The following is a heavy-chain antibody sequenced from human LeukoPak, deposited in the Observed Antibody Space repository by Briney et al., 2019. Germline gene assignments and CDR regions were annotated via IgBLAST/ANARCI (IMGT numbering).Heavy chain of an antibody. CDR2: ISNDGSKK. D-gene: IGHD5-18*01. J-gene: IGHJ4*02. CDR3: AKDRYGYAFEYSDS. CDR1: GFTFSSYG. Sequence: PGGSLRLSCAASGFTFSSYGMHWVRQAPGKGLDWVAVISNDGSKKYYADSVKGRFTISRDNSKSTLSLQVSSLRTEDTAVYYCAKDRYGYAFEYSDSWGQGTLVTVSS. V-gene: IGHV3-30*18.